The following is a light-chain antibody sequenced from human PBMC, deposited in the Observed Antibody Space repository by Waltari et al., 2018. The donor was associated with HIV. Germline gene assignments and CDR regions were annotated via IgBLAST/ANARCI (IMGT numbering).Light chain of an antibody. CDR1: SSNIGSNY. V-gene: IGLV1-47*01. J-gene: IGLJ3*02. CDR3: AAWDDSLSGG. Sequence: QSVLTQPPSASGTPGQRVTISCSGRSSNIGSNYVYWYQPLPGTAPKLLIYRNNQRPSGVPDRFSGSKSGTSASLAISGLRSEDEADYYCAAWDDSLSGGFGGGTKLTVL. CDR2: RNN.